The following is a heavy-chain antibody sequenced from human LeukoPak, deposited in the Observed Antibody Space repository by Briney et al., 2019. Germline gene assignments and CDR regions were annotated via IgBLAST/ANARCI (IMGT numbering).Heavy chain of an antibody. Sequence: GGSLRLSCAASGFTFSDYYMSWIRQAPGKGLEWVSYISSSGSTIYYTDSVKGRFTISRDNAKNSLYLQMNSLRAEDTAVYYCARESRDSSAFDIWGQGTMVTVSS. V-gene: IGHV3-11*04. CDR1: GFTFSDYY. J-gene: IGHJ3*02. D-gene: IGHD6-13*01. CDR3: ARESRDSSAFDI. CDR2: ISSSGSTI.